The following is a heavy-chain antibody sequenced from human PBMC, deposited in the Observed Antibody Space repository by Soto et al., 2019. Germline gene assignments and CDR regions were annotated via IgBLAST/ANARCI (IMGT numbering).Heavy chain of an antibody. D-gene: IGHD6-6*01. CDR1: GGTFSSYA. CDR3: ARGRPAIAALYYYGMDV. J-gene: IGHJ6*02. CDR2: IIPIFGTA. V-gene: IGHV1-69*13. Sequence: SVKVSCKASGGTFSSYAISWVRQAPGQGLEWMGGIIPIFGTANYAQKFQGRVTITADESTSTAYMELSSLRSEDTAVYYCARGRPAIAALYYYGMDVWRQRTTVPASS.